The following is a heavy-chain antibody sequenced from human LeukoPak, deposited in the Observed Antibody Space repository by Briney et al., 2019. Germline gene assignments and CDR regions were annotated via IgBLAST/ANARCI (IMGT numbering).Heavy chain of an antibody. Sequence: GGSLRLSCAASGFTFSSYGMHWVRQAPGKGLEWVAVIWYDGSNKYYADSVKGRFTISRDNSKNTLLLQMNSLRAEDTAVYYCARDPDDYGDYSYFDYWGQGTLVTVSS. CDR1: GFTFSSYG. D-gene: IGHD4-17*01. V-gene: IGHV3-33*01. CDR3: ARDPDDYGDYSYFDY. J-gene: IGHJ4*02. CDR2: IWYDGSNK.